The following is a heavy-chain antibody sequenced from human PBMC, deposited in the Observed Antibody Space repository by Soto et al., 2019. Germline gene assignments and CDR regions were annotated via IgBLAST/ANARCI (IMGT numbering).Heavy chain of an antibody. V-gene: IGHV3-21*01. D-gene: IGHD2-2*01. CDR3: ARDIVVVLAAIASFDY. J-gene: IGHJ4*02. CDR2: ISSSSSYI. CDR1: GFTFSSYS. Sequence: GGSLRLSCAASGFTFSSYSMNWVRQAPGKGLEWVSSISSSSSYIYYADSVKGRFTISRDNAKNSLYLQMNSLRAEDTAVYYCARDIVVVLAAIASFDYWGQGTLVTVSS.